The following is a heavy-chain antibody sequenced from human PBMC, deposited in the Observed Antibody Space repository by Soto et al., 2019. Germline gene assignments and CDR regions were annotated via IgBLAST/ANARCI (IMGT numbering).Heavy chain of an antibody. J-gene: IGHJ4*02. D-gene: IGHD6-6*01. CDR2: VSSSGTTM. V-gene: IGHV3-11*01. CDR3: ARMGPRAARPSY. Sequence: QVQLAESRGGLVEPGGDLRTSCAAAGFTFSVYDMSWIRQSPGKGLEWVSFVSSSGTTMYFADSVKGRFTISRDNAKNSQYLQMNSLRAEDTAVYYCARMGPRAARPSYWGQGTLVTVSS. CDR1: GFTFSVYD.